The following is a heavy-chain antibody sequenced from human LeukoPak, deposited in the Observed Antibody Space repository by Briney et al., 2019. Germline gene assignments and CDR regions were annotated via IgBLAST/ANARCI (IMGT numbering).Heavy chain of an antibody. J-gene: IGHJ3*02. D-gene: IGHD5-18*01. CDR3: AKGVDTAMVYAFDI. CDR1: GFTFSSYA. Sequence: GGSLRLSCAASGFTFSSYAMSWVRQAPGKGLEWVSTISASGGTTYYADSVKGRFTISRDRSKNTLYLQMNSLRAEDTAVYYCAKGVDTAMVYAFDIWGQGTMVTVSS. V-gene: IGHV3-23*01. CDR2: ISASGGTT.